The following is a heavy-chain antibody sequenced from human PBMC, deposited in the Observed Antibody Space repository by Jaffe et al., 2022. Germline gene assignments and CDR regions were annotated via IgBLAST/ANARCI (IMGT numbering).Heavy chain of an antibody. CDR2: ISWNSGSI. CDR1: GFTFDDYA. CDR3: AKDLRGFREGSAFDI. V-gene: IGHV3-9*01. D-gene: IGHD3-10*01. Sequence: EVQLVESGGGLVQPGRSLRLSCAASGFTFDDYAMHWVRQAPGKGLEWVSGISWNSGSIGYADSVKGRFTISRDNAKNSLYLQMNSLRAEDTALYYCAKDLRGFREGSAFDIWGQGTMVTVSS. J-gene: IGHJ3*02.